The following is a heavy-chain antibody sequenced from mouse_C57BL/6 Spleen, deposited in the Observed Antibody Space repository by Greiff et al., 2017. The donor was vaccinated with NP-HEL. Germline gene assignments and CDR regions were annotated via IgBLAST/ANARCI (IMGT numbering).Heavy chain of an antibody. J-gene: IGHJ1*03. V-gene: IGHV1-52*01. Sequence: VQLQQPGAELVRPGSSVKLSCKASGYTFTSYWMHWVKQRPIQGLEWIGNIDPSDSETHYNQKFKDKGTLTVDKSSSTAYMQLSSLTSEDSAVYYCARLGYYGSSYTEGFDVWGTGTTVTVSS. CDR2: IDPSDSET. CDR3: ARLGYYGSSYTEGFDV. D-gene: IGHD1-1*01. CDR1: GYTFTSYW.